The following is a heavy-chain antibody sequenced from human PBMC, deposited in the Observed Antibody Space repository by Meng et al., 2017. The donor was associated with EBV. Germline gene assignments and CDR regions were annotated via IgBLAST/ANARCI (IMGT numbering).Heavy chain of an antibody. CDR3: AHRRDEYSSSWYGWFDP. V-gene: IGHV2-5*02. CDR1: GFSLSTSGVG. Sequence: QFHLKESCPTPVQPTPTLTLTCTFSGFSLSTSGVGVGWIRQPPGKALEWLALIYWDDDKRYSPSLKSRLTITKDTSKNQVVLTMTNMDPVDTATYYCAHRRDEYSSSWYGWFDPWGQGTLVTVSS. J-gene: IGHJ5*02. D-gene: IGHD6-13*01. CDR2: IYWDDDK.